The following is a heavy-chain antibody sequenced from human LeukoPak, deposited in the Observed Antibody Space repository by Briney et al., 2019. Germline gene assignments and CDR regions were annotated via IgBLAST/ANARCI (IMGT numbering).Heavy chain of an antibody. D-gene: IGHD6-19*01. Sequence: PGGPLRLSCAASGFPFSFYSMTWVRQAPGKGLEGVSGISRGGDITYYADSVKGRFTISRDNSKSTLYLQMNGLRAEDTAVYYCAKDLGISGWHLDYWGQGTMVTVSS. CDR1: GFPFSFYS. J-gene: IGHJ4*02. CDR3: AKDLGISGWHLDY. V-gene: IGHV3-23*01. CDR2: ISRGGDIT.